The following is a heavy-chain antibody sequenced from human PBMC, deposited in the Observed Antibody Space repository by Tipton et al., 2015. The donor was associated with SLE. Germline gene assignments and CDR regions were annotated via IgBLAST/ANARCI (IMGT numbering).Heavy chain of an antibody. CDR3: ARLSFDY. J-gene: IGHJ4*02. CDR1: GGSFSGYY. Sequence: TLSLTCAVYGGSFSGYYWSWIRQPPGKGLEWIGEINHSGSTNYNPSLKSRVTISVDTSKNQFSLKLSSVTAADTAVYYCARLSFDYWGQGTLVTVSS. V-gene: IGHV4-34*01. CDR2: INHSGST.